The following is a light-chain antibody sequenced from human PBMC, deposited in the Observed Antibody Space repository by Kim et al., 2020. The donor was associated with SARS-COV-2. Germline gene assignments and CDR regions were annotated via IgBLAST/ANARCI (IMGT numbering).Light chain of an antibody. J-gene: IGLJ2*01. CDR3: QSYDNTNVI. CDR2: DGD. V-gene: IGLV6-57*03. CDR1: RGPFASNY. Sequence: GMAFTISCTRCRGPFASNYVQGYRQRPKSVPATVIYDGDQRPSGVPDRFSGSIDSSSNSASLTISGLSADDEADYYCQSYDNTNVIFGGETQLTVL.